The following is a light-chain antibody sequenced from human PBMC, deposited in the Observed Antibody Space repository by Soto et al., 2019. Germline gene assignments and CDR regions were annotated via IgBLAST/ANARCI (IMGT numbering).Light chain of an antibody. V-gene: IGKV3-20*01. CDR2: GAS. Sequence: EIVLTQSPGTLSLSPGERATLSCRANQSVSSSYLAWYQQKPGQAPRLLIYGASSRATGIPDRFSGSGSGTDFTLTISRLEPEDFAVYYCQQYGSSPLTFGGGTMVEIK. J-gene: IGKJ4*01. CDR3: QQYGSSPLT. CDR1: QSVSSSY.